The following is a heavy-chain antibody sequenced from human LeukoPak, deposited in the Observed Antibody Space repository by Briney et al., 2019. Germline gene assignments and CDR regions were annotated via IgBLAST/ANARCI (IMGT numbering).Heavy chain of an antibody. V-gene: IGHV1-58*01. Sequence: SVKVSCKASGFTFTTSAVQWVRQARGQRLEWIGWIVVGSGNTNYAQKFHERVTITRDMSTSTAYMEPSSLRSEDTAVYYCAAGYCSGGSCYPYYYYGMDVWGQGTTVTVSS. CDR2: IVVGSGNT. J-gene: IGHJ6*02. CDR1: GFTFTTSA. CDR3: AAGYCSGGSCYPYYYYGMDV. D-gene: IGHD2-15*01.